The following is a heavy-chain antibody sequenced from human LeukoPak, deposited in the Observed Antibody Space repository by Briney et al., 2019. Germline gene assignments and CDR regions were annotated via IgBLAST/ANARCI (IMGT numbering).Heavy chain of an antibody. Sequence: SETLSLTCTVSGGSISSYYWSWIRQPPGKGLEWIGYIYYSGSTNYNPSLKSRVTISVDTSKNQFSLKLSSVTAADTAVYYCARDLGSFFDYWGQGILVTVST. D-gene: IGHD3-10*01. CDR2: IYYSGST. CDR3: ARDLGSFFDY. CDR1: GGSISSYY. V-gene: IGHV4-59*01. J-gene: IGHJ4*02.